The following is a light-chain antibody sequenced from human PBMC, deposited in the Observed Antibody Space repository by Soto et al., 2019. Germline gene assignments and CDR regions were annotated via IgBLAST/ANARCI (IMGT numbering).Light chain of an antibody. CDR3: QTWGTGIHV. CDR1: SGHSSYA. CDR2: LNSDGSH. V-gene: IGLV4-69*01. Sequence: QLVLTQSPSASASLGASVKLTCTLSSGHSSYAIAWHQQQPEKGPRYLMKLNSDGSHSKGDGIPDRFSGSSSGAERYLIISSLQSGDEADSYCQTWGTGIHVFGTGTKRTVL. J-gene: IGLJ1*01.